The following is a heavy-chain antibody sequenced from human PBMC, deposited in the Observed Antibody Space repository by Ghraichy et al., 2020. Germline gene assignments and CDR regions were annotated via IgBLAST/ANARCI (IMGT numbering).Heavy chain of an antibody. CDR2: IDTDGSST. Sequence: LSLTCAASGFTFNNYYMHWVRQAPGRGLVWVSRIDTDGSSTRYADSVKGRFTISRDNAKNTLYLQMNSLRAEDTAVYYCARDTSSYYAIPHWGQGTLVNVAS. J-gene: IGHJ1*01. CDR1: GFTFNNYY. D-gene: IGHD1-26*01. CDR3: ARDTSSYYAIPH. V-gene: IGHV3-74*01.